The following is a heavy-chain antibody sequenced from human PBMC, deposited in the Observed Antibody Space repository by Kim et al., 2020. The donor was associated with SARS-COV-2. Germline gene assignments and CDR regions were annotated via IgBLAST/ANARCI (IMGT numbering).Heavy chain of an antibody. CDR2: ISSSSSTI. J-gene: IGHJ5*02. D-gene: IGHD3-22*01. Sequence: GGSLRLSCAASGFTFSSYSMNWVRQAPGKGLEWVSYISSSSSTIYYADSVKGRFTISRDNAKNSLYLQMNSLRDEDTAVYYCARDRGRDSSGQYNWFDPWGQGTLVTVSS. CDR3: ARDRGRDSSGQYNWFDP. CDR1: GFTFSSYS. V-gene: IGHV3-48*02.